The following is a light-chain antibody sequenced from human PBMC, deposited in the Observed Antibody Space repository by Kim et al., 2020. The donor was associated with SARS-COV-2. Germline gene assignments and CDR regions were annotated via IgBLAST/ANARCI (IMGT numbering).Light chain of an antibody. CDR2: EVN. CDR3: CSYAGSYTLWV. V-gene: IGLV2-23*02. CDR1: SSYVGTYNL. J-gene: IGLJ2*01. Sequence: QSITISCAGTSSYVGTYNLVSWYKQHPGKAPQLMIYEVNKRPSGISNRFSGSKSGNTASLTISGLQAEDEADYYCCSYAGSYTLWVFGGGTQLTVL.